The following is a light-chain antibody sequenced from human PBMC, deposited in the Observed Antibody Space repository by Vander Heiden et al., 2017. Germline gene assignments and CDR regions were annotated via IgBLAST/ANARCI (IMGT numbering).Light chain of an antibody. CDR3: QESNTFT. Sequence: VLTQSPATLSLSPGERATLSCRASQRIFNYLGWHQQKTGQEPRLLVDDVSIRATGIPARCSGSGSGTDFTLTINSLEPEDFAVYYWQESNTFTFGPGTKVDIK. CDR2: DVS. V-gene: IGKV3-11*01. J-gene: IGKJ3*01. CDR1: QRIFNY.